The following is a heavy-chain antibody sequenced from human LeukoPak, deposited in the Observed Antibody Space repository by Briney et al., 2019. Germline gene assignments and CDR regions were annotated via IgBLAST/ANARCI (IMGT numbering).Heavy chain of an antibody. V-gene: IGHV4-59*01. Sequence: SETLSLTCTVSGGSISSYYWSWIRQPPGKGLEWLGYIYYSGSTNYNPSLKSRVTISVDTSKNQFSLKLSSVTAADTAVYYCARETLSDFWSGYYSWGQGTLVTVSS. CDR2: IYYSGST. J-gene: IGHJ4*02. D-gene: IGHD3-3*01. CDR1: GGSISSYY. CDR3: ARETLSDFWSGYYS.